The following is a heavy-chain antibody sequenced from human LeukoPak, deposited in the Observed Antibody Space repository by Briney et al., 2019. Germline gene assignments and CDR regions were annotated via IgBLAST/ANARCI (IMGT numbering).Heavy chain of an antibody. CDR1: GFTFSSYW. CDR2: IKQDGSEK. CDR3: ARDYYGDEGGYFDY. J-gene: IGHJ4*02. V-gene: IGHV3-7*01. Sequence: GGSLRLSCAASGFTFSSYWVSWVRQAPGKGLEWVANIKQDGSEKYYVDSVKGRFTISRDNAKNSLYLQMNSLRAEDTAVYYCARDYYGDEGGYFDYWGQGTLVTVSS. D-gene: IGHD4-17*01.